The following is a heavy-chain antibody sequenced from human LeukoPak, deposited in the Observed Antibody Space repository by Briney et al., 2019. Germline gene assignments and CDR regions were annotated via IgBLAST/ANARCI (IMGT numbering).Heavy chain of an antibody. V-gene: IGHV4-61*09. CDR3: ARQGVYYYDRVDY. D-gene: IGHD3-22*01. Sequence: SETLSLTCTVSGGSISSGSYCWSWIRQPAGKGLEWIGHIYSSGSTYYNPSLKSRVTISVDTSKNQFSLKLSSVTAADTAVYYCARQGVYYYDRVDYWGQGTLVTVSS. J-gene: IGHJ4*02. CDR2: IYSSGST. CDR1: GGSISSGSYC.